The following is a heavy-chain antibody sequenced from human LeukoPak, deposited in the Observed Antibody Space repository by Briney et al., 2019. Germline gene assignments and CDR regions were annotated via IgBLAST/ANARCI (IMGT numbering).Heavy chain of an antibody. CDR1: GFTFSSYA. J-gene: IGHJ3*02. Sequence: GGSLRLSCAASGFTFSSYAMSWVRQAPGKGLEWVSAISGSGGSTNYADSVKGRFTISRDNSKNTLYLQMNSLRAEDTAVYYCAKDQYYYDSSGAAFDIWGQGTMVTVSS. D-gene: IGHD3-22*01. V-gene: IGHV3-23*01. CDR2: ISGSGGST. CDR3: AKDQYYYDSSGAAFDI.